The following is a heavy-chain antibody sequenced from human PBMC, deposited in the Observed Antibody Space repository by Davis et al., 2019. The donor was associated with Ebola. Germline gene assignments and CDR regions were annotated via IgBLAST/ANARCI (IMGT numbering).Heavy chain of an antibody. Sequence: PGGSLRLSCAASGFTFSSYAMHWVRQAPGKGLEWVAVISYDGSNKYYADSVKGRFTISRDNSKNTLYLQMNSLRAEDTAVYYCARDRGYDLLDYWGQGTLVTVSS. J-gene: IGHJ4*02. CDR2: ISYDGSNK. CDR1: GFTFSSYA. CDR3: ARDRGYDLLDY. V-gene: IGHV3-30-3*01. D-gene: IGHD5-12*01.